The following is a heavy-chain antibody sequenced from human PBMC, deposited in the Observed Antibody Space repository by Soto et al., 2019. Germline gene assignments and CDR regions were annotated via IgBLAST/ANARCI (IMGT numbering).Heavy chain of an antibody. J-gene: IGHJ6*03. CDR2: INAGNGNT. V-gene: IGHV1-3*01. CDR3: ASDPPPCAGSTSCYASYYYMDV. D-gene: IGHD2-2*01. CDR1: GYTFTSYA. Sequence: ASVKVSCKASGYTFTSYAMHWVRQAPGQRLEWMGWINAGNGNTKYSQKFQGRVTITRDTSASTAYMELSSLRSEDTAVYYCASDPPPCAGSTSCYASYYYMDVWGKGTTVTVSS.